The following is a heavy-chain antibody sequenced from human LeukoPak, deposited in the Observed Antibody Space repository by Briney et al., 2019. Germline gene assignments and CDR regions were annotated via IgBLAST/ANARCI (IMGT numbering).Heavy chain of an antibody. CDR1: GGSIRTYY. D-gene: IGHD2-21*02. Sequence: PSETLSLTCTVSGGSIRTYYWGWIRQPPGKGLEWIGSTYYSGSTYYNPSLKSRVTISVDTSKNQFSLKLSSVTAADTAVYYCARLGVDVVVTALNWFDPWGQGTLVTVSS. CDR3: ARLGVDVVVTALNWFDP. J-gene: IGHJ5*02. V-gene: IGHV4-39*01. CDR2: TYYSGST.